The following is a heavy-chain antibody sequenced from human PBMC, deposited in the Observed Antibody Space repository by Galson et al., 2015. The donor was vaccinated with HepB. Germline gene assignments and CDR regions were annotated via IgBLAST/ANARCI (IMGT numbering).Heavy chain of an antibody. J-gene: IGHJ6*02. CDR2: INAGNGNT. D-gene: IGHD3-3*01. CDR1: GYTFTSYA. Sequence: SVKVSCKASGYTFTSYAMHWVRQAPGQRLEWMGWINAGNGNTKYSQKFQGRVTITRDTSASTAYMELSSLRSEDTAVYYCARDPTYYDFWSGYSGVYYGMDVWGQGTTVTVSS. CDR3: ARDPTYYDFWSGYSGVYYGMDV. V-gene: IGHV1-3*01.